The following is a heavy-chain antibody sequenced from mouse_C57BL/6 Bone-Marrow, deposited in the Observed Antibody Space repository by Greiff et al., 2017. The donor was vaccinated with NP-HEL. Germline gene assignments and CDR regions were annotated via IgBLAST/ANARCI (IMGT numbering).Heavy chain of an antibody. CDR1: GFTFSSYG. CDR2: ISSGGSYT. CDR3: ARPYYYGSSYVEYFDV. V-gene: IGHV5-6*01. J-gene: IGHJ1*03. Sequence: EVHLVESGGDLVKPGGSLKLSCAASGFTFSSYGMSWVRQTPDKRLEWVATISSGGSYTYYPDSVKGRFTISRDNAKNTLYLQMSSLKSEDTAMYYCARPYYYGSSYVEYFDVWGTGTTVTVSS. D-gene: IGHD1-1*01.